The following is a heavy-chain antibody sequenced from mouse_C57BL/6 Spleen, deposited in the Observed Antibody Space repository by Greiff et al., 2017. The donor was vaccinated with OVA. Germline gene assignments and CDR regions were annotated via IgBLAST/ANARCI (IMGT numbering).Heavy chain of an antibody. D-gene: IGHD3-2*02. CDR2: ISSGSSTI. V-gene: IGHV5-17*01. CDR3: ARHSSGHFDY. Sequence: EVKLMESGGGLVKPGGSLKLSCAASGFTFSDYGMHWVRQAPEKGLEWVAYISSGSSTIYYADTVKGRFTISRDNAKNTLFLQMTSLRSEDTAMYYCARHSSGHFDYWGQGTTLTVSS. CDR1: GFTFSDYG. J-gene: IGHJ2*01.